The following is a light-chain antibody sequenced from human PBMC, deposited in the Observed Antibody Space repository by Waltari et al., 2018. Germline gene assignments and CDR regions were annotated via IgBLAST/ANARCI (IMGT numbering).Light chain of an antibody. CDR2: GVS. Sequence: QSAPTQPPSVSGSPGQSVTISCTGTSIDVGGYNYVSWYQQHPGKAPKLMIYGVSNRPSGVSDRFSGSKSCNTASLTISGLQAEDEADYYCCSYTTSSTLVFGGGTRLTVL. CDR1: SIDVGGYNY. V-gene: IGLV2-14*01. J-gene: IGLJ2*01. CDR3: CSYTTSSTLV.